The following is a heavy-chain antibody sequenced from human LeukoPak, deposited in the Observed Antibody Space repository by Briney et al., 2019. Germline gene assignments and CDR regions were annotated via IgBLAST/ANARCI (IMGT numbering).Heavy chain of an antibody. D-gene: IGHD3-10*02. V-gene: IGHV3-11*01. J-gene: IGHJ4*02. CDR1: GVTLSDYY. CDR2: ISSSGSTI. Sequence: PGGSLRLSCAASGVTLSDYYMSWIRQAPGKGLEWVSYISSSGSTIYYADSVKGRFTISRDNAKNSLYLQMNSLRAEDTAVYYCARVFGELSSLDYWGQGTLVTVSS. CDR3: ARVFGELSSLDY.